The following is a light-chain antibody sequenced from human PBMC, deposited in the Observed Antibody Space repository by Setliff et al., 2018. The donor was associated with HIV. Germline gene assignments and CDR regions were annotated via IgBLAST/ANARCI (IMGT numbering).Light chain of an antibody. CDR2: ANF. Sequence: SALTQPPSASGTPGQRVTISCSGSFSSLGRNTVNWYQQLTGTSPKLLIFANFQRPSGVPDRFSGSKSGTSASLVISGLQSEDESEYYCAAWDDSLNGYVFGTGTKVTVL. CDR3: AAWDDSLNGYV. J-gene: IGLJ1*01. CDR1: FSSLGRNT. V-gene: IGLV1-44*01.